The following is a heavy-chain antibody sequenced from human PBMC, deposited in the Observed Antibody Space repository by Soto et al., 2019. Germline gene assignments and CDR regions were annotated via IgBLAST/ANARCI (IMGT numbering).Heavy chain of an antibody. D-gene: IGHD6-13*01. J-gene: IGHJ4*02. CDR1: GGSVSSGSYY. CDR2: IYYSGST. CDR3: ARALSSSPTITY. V-gene: IGHV4-61*01. Sequence: KASETLSLTCTVSGGSVSSGSYYWSWIRQPPGKGLEWIGYIYYSGSTNYNPSLKSRVTISVDTSKNQFSLKLSSVTAADTAVYYCARALSSSPTITYWGQGTLVTVSS.